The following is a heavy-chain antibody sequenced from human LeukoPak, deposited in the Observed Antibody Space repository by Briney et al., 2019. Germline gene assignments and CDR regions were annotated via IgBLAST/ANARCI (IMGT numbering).Heavy chain of an antibody. CDR2: IYNSGST. D-gene: IGHD6-13*01. CDR1: GGSFSSYY. V-gene: IGHV4-4*07. Sequence: SETLSLTCTVSGGSFSSYYWSWIRQPPGKGLEWIGHIYNSGSTNYNPSLKGRVTMSVATSKNQFSLHLSSVTAADTAVYYCARSAFLVTAPGLYYFDYWGQGTLVAVSS. J-gene: IGHJ4*02. CDR3: ARSAFLVTAPGLYYFDY.